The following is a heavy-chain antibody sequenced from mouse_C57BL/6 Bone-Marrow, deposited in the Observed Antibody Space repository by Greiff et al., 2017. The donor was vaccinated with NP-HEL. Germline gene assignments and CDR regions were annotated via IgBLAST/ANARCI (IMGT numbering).Heavy chain of an antibody. D-gene: IGHD2-3*01. CDR1: GFTFSSYA. CDR3: ARDGYYVEFDY. CDR2: LSDGGSYT. V-gene: IGHV5-4*01. Sequence: DVMLVESGGGLVKPGGSLKLPCAASGFTFSSYAMSWVRQTPETRLAWVATLSDGGSYTYYPDNVKGRFTISRDNAKNNLYLQMSHLKSEDTAMYYCARDGYYVEFDYWGQGTTLTVSS. J-gene: IGHJ2*01.